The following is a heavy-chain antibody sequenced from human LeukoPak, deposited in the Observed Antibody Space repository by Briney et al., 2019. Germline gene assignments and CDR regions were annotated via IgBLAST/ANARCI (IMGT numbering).Heavy chain of an antibody. V-gene: IGHV3-23*01. CDR3: AKGPKYSSRYPDY. D-gene: IGHD6-6*01. CDR2: ISGSGGIT. CDR1: GHTLLSSA. J-gene: IGHJ4*02. Sequence: GGCLRLACAVPGHTLLSSAIRSVRRTPGRGLEWVSAISGSGGITSYAAWVKDRFPISRDNSRNPVYLQMNSLRAEDTAVYYCAKGPKYSSRYPDYWGQGTLVTVSS.